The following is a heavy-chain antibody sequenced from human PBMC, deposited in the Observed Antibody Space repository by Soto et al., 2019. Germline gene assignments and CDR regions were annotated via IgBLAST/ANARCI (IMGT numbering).Heavy chain of an antibody. Sequence: PSETLSLTCTVSSGSVSNGSYYWSWIRQPPGKGLEWVGYISYSGSTHYNPSLKSRVTISVDTAKNQFSLKLSSVTVSDTAVYYCARQGPTYDWFDPWGQGALVTVSS. CDR1: SGSVSNGSYY. CDR3: ARQGPTYDWFDP. V-gene: IGHV4-61*01. D-gene: IGHD4-17*01. J-gene: IGHJ5*02. CDR2: ISYSGST.